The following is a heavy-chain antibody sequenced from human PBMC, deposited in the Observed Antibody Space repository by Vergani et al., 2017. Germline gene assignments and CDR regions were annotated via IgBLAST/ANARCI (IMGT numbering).Heavy chain of an antibody. CDR2: MYYSGST. Sequence: QLQLQESGPGLVKPSETLSLTCTVSGGSISSSTYYWGWIRQPPGKGLEWIGSMYYSGSTYYNPSLKSRVTISVYTSENQFSLRLRSVTAADTAVYYCARSAYCGGDCYSNYYYYYMDVWGKGTTVTVSS. D-gene: IGHD2-21*01. J-gene: IGHJ6*03. V-gene: IGHV4-39*07. CDR3: ARSAYCGGDCYSNYYYYYMDV. CDR1: GGSISSSTYY.